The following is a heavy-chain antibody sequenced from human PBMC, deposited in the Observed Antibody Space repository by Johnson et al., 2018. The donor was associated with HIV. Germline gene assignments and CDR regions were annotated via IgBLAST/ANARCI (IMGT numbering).Heavy chain of an antibody. Sequence: VQLVESGGGVVQPGRSLRLSCAASGFTFSSYAMSWVRQAPGKGLEWVSAISGSGGSTYYADSVKGRFTISRDNAKNSLYLQMNSLRAEDTALYYCARPNRPQYRSTFDIWGQGTKVTVSS. J-gene: IGHJ3*02. D-gene: IGHD6-13*01. CDR2: ISGSGGST. CDR1: GFTFSSYA. V-gene: IGHV3-23*04. CDR3: ARPNRPQYRSTFDI.